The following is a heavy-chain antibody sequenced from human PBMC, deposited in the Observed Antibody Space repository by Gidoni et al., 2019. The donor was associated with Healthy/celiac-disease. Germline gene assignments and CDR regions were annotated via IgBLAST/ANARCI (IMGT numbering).Heavy chain of an antibody. Sequence: EVQLLESGGGLVQPGGSLRLSRAASGFTFSSYASRWVRQAPGRGLKWVSAISGSGGRTYYADSVKGRFTISRDNSKNTLYLQMNSLRAEDTAVYYCAKESYGDYVGYYWGQGTLVTVSS. CDR1: GFTFSSYA. J-gene: IGHJ4*02. CDR3: AKESYGDYVGYY. CDR2: ISGSGGRT. D-gene: IGHD4-17*01. V-gene: IGHV3-23*01.